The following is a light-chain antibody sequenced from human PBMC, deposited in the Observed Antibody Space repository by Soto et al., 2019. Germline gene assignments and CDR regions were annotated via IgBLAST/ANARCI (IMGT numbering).Light chain of an antibody. CDR3: QQYGGSPGT. V-gene: IGKV3-20*01. Sequence: EIVLTQSPGPLSLSPGERATLSCRSSQTVTNRYLAWYQQKPGQAPRLLIFGASIRDTGIPDRFSGSGSGTDFTLTISRLESEDVAVYYCQQYGGSPGTFGQGTKVDIK. J-gene: IGKJ1*01. CDR2: GAS. CDR1: QTVTNRY.